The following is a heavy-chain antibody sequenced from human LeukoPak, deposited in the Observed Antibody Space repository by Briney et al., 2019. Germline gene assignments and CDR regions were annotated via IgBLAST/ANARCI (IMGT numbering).Heavy chain of an antibody. CDR2: IKSKTDGGTT. CDR3: TTDKGGYSNFVY. CDR1: GFTFSSYG. D-gene: IGHD4-11*01. V-gene: IGHV3-15*01. J-gene: IGHJ4*02. Sequence: GGSLRLSCAASGFTFSSYGMHWVRQAPGKGLEWVGRIKSKTDGGTTDYAAPVKGRFTISRDDSKNTLYLQMNSLKTEDTAVYYCTTDKGGYSNFVYWGQGTLVTVSS.